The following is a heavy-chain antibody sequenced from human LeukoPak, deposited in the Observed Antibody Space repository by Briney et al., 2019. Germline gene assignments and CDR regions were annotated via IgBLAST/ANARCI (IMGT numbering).Heavy chain of an antibody. CDR2: ISGSGGST. CDR1: GFTFAAHA. J-gene: IGHJ4*02. V-gene: IGHV3-23*01. Sequence: PGGSLRLSCVASGFTFAAHALTWVRQAPGKGLEWVSAISGSGGSTYYADSVKGRFTISRDNSKNMLYLQMNSLRAEDTAVYYCAKTSSHDYGDYVALYYFDYWGQGTLVTVSS. D-gene: IGHD4-17*01. CDR3: AKTSSHDYGDYVALYYFDY.